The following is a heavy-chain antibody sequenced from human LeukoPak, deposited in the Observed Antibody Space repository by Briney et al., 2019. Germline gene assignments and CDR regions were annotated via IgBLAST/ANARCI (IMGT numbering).Heavy chain of an antibody. CDR1: GFTFSSYS. Sequence: GGSLRLSCAASGFTFSSYSMNWVRQAPGKGLEWVSSISSSSSYIYYADSVKGRFTISRDNAKNSLYLQMNSLRAEDTAVYYCARPLGGQPMYDAFDIRGQGTMVTVSS. J-gene: IGHJ3*02. CDR2: ISSSSSYI. V-gene: IGHV3-21*01. D-gene: IGHD3-16*01. CDR3: ARPLGGQPMYDAFDI.